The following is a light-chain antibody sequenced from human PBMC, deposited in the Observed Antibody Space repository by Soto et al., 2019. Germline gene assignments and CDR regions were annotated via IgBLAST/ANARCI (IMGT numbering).Light chain of an antibody. J-gene: IGKJ5*01. V-gene: IGKV3-11*01. Sequence: EIVLTQSPVTLSLAPGERATLSCRASQSVNNYLAWYQHKPGQAPRLLIYDASFRATGIPARFSGSGSGADFTLTISSLEPDDFAVYYCQQRNNWPITFGQGTRLEIK. CDR2: DAS. CDR3: QQRNNWPIT. CDR1: QSVNNY.